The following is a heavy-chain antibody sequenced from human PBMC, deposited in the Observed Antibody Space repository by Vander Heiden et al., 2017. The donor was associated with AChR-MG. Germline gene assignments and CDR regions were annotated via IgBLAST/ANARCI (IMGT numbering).Heavy chain of an antibody. CDR3: ARVPSPSRQLVDY. V-gene: IGHV4-59*01. Sequence: QLQLQESGPGLVKPWETLSLTCTVSGGSISTFYWSRIRQPPGKGLEWIGYINYSGSTNYNASLKSRITISLDTSKNQFSLKLSSVTAADTAVYYCARVPSPSRQLVDYWGQGTLVTVSS. CDR1: GGSISTFY. CDR2: INYSGST. J-gene: IGHJ4*02. D-gene: IGHD6-13*01.